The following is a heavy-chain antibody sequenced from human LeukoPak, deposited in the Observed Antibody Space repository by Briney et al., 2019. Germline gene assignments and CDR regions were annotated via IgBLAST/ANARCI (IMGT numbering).Heavy chain of an antibody. CDR2: IYYSGST. Sequence: SETLSLTCTVSGGSISSYYWSWIRQPPGKGLEWTGYIYYSGSTNYNPSLKSRVTISVDTSKNQFSLKLSSVTAADTAVYYCARQGTYFNIFTGYRPDQFDHWGQGTLVTVSS. D-gene: IGHD3-9*01. CDR3: ARQGTYFNIFTGYRPDQFDH. J-gene: IGHJ4*02. CDR1: GGSISSYY. V-gene: IGHV4-59*08.